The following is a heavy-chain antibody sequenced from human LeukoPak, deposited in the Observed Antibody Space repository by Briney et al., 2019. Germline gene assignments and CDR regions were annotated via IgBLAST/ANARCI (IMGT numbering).Heavy chain of an antibody. CDR1: GGPISSGDYY. V-gene: IGHV4-30-4*01. J-gene: IGHJ5*02. Sequence: SQTLSLTCTVSGGPISSGDYYWSWIRQPPGKGLEWIGYIYYSGSTYYNPSLKSRVTISVDTSKNQFSLKLSSVTAADTAVYYCARVRKYCSGGSCAWFDPWGQGTLVTVSS. CDR3: ARVRKYCSGGSCAWFDP. D-gene: IGHD2-15*01. CDR2: IYYSGST.